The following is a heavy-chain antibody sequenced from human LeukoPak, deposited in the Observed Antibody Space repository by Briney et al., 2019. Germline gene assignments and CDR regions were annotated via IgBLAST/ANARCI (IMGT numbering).Heavy chain of an antibody. V-gene: IGHV3-53*01. J-gene: IGHJ4*02. CDR2: LYSAGST. D-gene: IGHD6-6*01. Sequence: AGGSLRLSCAASGFSVSSNYMIWVRQAPGKGLEWVSVLYSAGSTYFADSVKGRFTISRDNAKNSLYLQVKSLRVEDTGVYYCAREGSRSSFYFDYWGQGTLVTVSS. CDR1: GFSVSSNY. CDR3: AREGSRSSFYFDY.